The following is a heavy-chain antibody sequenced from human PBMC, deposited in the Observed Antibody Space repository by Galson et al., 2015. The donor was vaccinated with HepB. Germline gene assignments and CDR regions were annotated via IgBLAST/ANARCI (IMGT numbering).Heavy chain of an antibody. V-gene: IGHV1-3*01. Sequence: SVKVSCKASGYTFTSYAMHWVRQAPGQSLEWMGWINAGTGNTKYSQKFQSRVTITRDTSASTAYMELSSLRSEDTAVYYCARVAARYYDYGMDVWGQGTTVTVSS. CDR2: INAGTGNT. CDR1: GYTFTSYA. J-gene: IGHJ6*02. D-gene: IGHD6-6*01. CDR3: ARVAARYYDYGMDV.